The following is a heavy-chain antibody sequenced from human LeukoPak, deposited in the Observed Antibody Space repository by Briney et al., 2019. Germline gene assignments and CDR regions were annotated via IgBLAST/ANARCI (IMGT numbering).Heavy chain of an antibody. CDR2: MNHSGST. Sequence: SETLSLTCAVYGGSFSGYYWSWIRQPPGKGLEWIGEMNHSGSTNYNPSLKSRVTISVGTSKNQFSLKLSSVTAADTAVYYCATRKYCSSTSCPLSYCMDVWGKGTTVTVSS. CDR3: ATRKYCSSTSCPLSYCMDV. V-gene: IGHV4-34*01. CDR1: GGSFSGYY. D-gene: IGHD2-2*01. J-gene: IGHJ6*03.